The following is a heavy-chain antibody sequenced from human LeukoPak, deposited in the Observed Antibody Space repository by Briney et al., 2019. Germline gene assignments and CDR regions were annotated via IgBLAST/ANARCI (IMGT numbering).Heavy chain of an antibody. Sequence: SETLSLTCTVSGGSISSYYWSWIRQPPGKGLEWIGYIYYSGSTNYNPSLKSRVTISVDTSKNQFSLKLSSVTAADTAVYYCARHLRHGSKGPYYFDYWGQGTLVTVSS. V-gene: IGHV4-59*08. D-gene: IGHD5-24*01. CDR1: GGSISSYY. CDR3: ARHLRHGSKGPYYFDY. J-gene: IGHJ4*02. CDR2: IYYSGST.